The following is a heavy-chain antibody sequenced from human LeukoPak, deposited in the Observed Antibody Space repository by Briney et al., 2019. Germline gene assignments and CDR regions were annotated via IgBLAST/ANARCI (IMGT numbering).Heavy chain of an antibody. V-gene: IGHV3-66*01. CDR2: IYSGGST. CDR1: GFSVSSNY. CDR3: ARVTEGDYVDY. J-gene: IGHJ4*02. Sequence: GGSLRLSCAASGFSVSSNYMSWVRQAPGKGLEWVSVIYSGGSTYYADSVKGRFTISRDNSKNTLYLQMNSLRAEDTAVYYCARVTEGDYVDYWGQGTLVSVSS.